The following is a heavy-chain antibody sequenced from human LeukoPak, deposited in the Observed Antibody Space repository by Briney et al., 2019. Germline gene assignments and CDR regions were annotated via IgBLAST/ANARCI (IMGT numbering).Heavy chain of an antibody. CDR1: GGSISSYY. D-gene: IGHD3-22*01. V-gene: IGHV4-59*01. CDR3: ARGRSYYDSSGYGY. J-gene: IGHJ4*02. Sequence: TSETLSLTCTVSGGSISSYYWSWIRQPPGKGLEWIGYIYYSGSTNYNPSLKGRVTISVDTSKNQFSLKLSSVTAADTAVYYCARGRSYYDSSGYGYWGQGTLVTVSS. CDR2: IYYSGST.